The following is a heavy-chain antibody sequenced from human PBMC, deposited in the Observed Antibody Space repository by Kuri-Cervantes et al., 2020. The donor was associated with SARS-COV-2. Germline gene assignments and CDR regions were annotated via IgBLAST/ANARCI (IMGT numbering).Heavy chain of an antibody. CDR2: INPNSGGT. D-gene: IGHD4-17*01. V-gene: IGHV1-2*04. J-gene: IGHJ4*02. CDR3: SRDHSPLYGDYPEY. Sequence: ASVKVSCKASGYTFTGYYMLWVRQAPGQGLEWMGWINPNSGGTNYAQKFQGWVTMTRDTSISTAYMELSRLRSDDTAVYYCSRDHSPLYGDYPEYWGQGTLVTVSS. CDR1: GYTFTGYY.